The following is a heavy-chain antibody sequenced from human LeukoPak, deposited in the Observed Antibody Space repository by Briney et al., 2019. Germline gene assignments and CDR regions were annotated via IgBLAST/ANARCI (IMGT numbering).Heavy chain of an antibody. J-gene: IGHJ4*02. CDR2: VSADGRTQ. CDR1: GFTFRTYS. Sequence: GRSLRLSCAASGFTFRTYSIHWVRQAPGKGLEWVTVVSADGRTQLYSDSVKGRFTVSRDNSLNTLHLQMNSLKTEDMAVYYCAREFGHNRWYFDYWGQGALVTVSS. CDR3: AREFGHNRWYFDY. D-gene: IGHD5-24*01. V-gene: IGHV3-30*03.